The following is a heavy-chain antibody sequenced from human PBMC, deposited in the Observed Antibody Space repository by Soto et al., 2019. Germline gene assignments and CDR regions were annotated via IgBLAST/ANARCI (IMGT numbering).Heavy chain of an antibody. D-gene: IGHD2-21*02. CDR1: GFTFRHYW. V-gene: IGHV3-7*04. CDR3: ARGGSDSDY. CDR2: IKEDGTEE. J-gene: IGHJ4*02. Sequence: EVQLVESGGGLVQPGGSLRVSCAASGFTFRHYWMTWVRQAPGKGLEWVANIKEDGTEEHYVDSVKGRFTISRDNAMNSLNLQINRPTAEVTALNFRARGGSDSDYWGQGTLVTVSS.